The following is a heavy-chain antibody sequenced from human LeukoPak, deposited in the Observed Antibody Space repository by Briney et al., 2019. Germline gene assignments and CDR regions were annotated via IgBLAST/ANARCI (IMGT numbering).Heavy chain of an antibody. V-gene: IGHV4-59*01. CDR2: IYYSGST. Sequence: SETLSLTCTVSGGSISSYYWSWIRQPPGKGLEWIGYIYYSGSTNYNPSLKSRVTISVDTSKNQFSLKLSSVTAADTAVYYCARGTRYCSSTSCHGGFDYWGQGTLVTVSS. CDR3: ARGTRYCSSTSCHGGFDY. J-gene: IGHJ4*02. CDR1: GGSISSYY. D-gene: IGHD2-2*01.